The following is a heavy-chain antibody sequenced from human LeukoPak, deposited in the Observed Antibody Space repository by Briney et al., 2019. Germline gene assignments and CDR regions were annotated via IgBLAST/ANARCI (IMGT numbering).Heavy chain of an antibody. CDR1: GGSIRSGGFY. J-gene: IGHJ4*02. D-gene: IGHD5-18*01. CDR2: IYYSGST. CDR3: ARDRDGYSYGRTFDY. Sequence: KPSETLSLTCTVSGGSIRSGGFYWSWIRQHPGKGLEWIGYIYYSGSTYYNSSLKSRVIISVDTSKNQFSLKLSSVTAADTAVYYCARDRDGYSYGRTFDYWGQGTLVTVSS. V-gene: IGHV4-31*03.